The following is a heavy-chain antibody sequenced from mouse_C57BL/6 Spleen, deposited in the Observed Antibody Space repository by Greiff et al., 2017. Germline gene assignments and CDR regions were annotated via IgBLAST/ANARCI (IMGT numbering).Heavy chain of an antibody. CDR3: ARKSKTVFDY. D-gene: IGHD2-5*01. CDR2: INPNNGGT. CDR1: GYTFTDYY. J-gene: IGHJ2*01. V-gene: IGHV1-26*01. Sequence: VQLQQSGPELVKPGASVKISCKASGYTFTDYYMNWVKQSHGKSLEWIGDINPNNGGTSYNQKFKGKATLTVDKSSSTAYMELRSLTSEDSAVYYCARKSKTVFDYWGQGTTLTVSS.